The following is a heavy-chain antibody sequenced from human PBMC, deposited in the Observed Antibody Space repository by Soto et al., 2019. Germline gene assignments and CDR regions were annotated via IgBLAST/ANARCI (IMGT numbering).Heavy chain of an antibody. CDR1: GYIFTSYH. D-gene: IGHD4-17*01. J-gene: IGHJ4*02. V-gene: IGHV1-46*01. Sequence: ASVKVSCKASGYIFTSYHMYWVRQAPGQGLEWMGIINPSGGSTSYAQKFQGRVTMTRDTSTSTVYMELSSLRSEDTATYYCAHYRIFGDYMYYFDSWGQGTLVTVSS. CDR3: AHYRIFGDYMYYFDS. CDR2: INPSGGST.